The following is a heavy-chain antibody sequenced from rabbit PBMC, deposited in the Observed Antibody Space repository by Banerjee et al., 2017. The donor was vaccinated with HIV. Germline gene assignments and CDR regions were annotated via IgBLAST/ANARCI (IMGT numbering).Heavy chain of an antibody. CDR1: GFDFSSYG. Sequence: QEQLVESGGGLVQPGGSLKLSCKASGFDFSSYGVSWVRQAPGKGLEWIACINAVTGKAVYASWAKGRFTFSKTSSTTVTLHMTSLTAADTATYSCARDLVGVIGWNFGLWGPGTLVTVS. CDR2: INAVTGKA. J-gene: IGHJ4*01. CDR3: ARDLVGVIGWNFGL. D-gene: IGHD4-1*01. V-gene: IGHV1S45*01.